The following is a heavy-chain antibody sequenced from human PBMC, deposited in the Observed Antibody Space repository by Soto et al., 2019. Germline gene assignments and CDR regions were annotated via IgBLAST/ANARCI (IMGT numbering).Heavy chain of an antibody. CDR2: MNPNSGNT. D-gene: IGHD2-2*01. CDR1: GGTFSSHS. V-gene: IGHV1-8*02. CDR3: ARGYCSSTSCYYYYGMDV. J-gene: IGHJ6*02. Sequence: ASVKVSCKSSGGTFSSHSINWVRQATGQGLEWMGWMNPNSGNTGYAQKFQGRVTMTRNTSISTAYMELSSLRSEDTAVYYCARGYCSSTSCYYYYGMDVWGQGTTVTVSS.